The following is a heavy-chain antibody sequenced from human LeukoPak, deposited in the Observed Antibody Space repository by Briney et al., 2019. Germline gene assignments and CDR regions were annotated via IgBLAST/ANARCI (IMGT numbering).Heavy chain of an antibody. D-gene: IGHD2-21*01. Sequence: GGSLRLSCAASGFTFSSYGMHWVRQAPGKGLEWVAFIRYDGSNKYYADSVKGRFTISRDNSKNTLYLQMNSLRAEDTAVYYCAKDHHIVVVIAIFFDYWGQGTLVTVSS. CDR2: IRYDGSNK. CDR1: GFTFSSYG. J-gene: IGHJ4*02. V-gene: IGHV3-30*02. CDR3: AKDHHIVVVIAIFFDY.